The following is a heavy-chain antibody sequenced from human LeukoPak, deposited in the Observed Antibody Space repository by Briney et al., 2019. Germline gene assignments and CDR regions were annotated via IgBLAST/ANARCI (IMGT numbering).Heavy chain of an antibody. CDR1: GGSISSYY. D-gene: IGHD5-18*01. CDR2: IYYSGST. J-gene: IGHJ3*02. CDR3: ARFGCSYGYHDAFDI. Sequence: PSETLSLTCTVSGGSISSYYWSWIRQPPGKGLEWIGYIYYSGSTNYNPSLKSRVTISVDTSKNQFSLKLSSVTAADTAVYYCARFGCSYGYHDAFDIWGQGTMVTVSS. V-gene: IGHV4-59*01.